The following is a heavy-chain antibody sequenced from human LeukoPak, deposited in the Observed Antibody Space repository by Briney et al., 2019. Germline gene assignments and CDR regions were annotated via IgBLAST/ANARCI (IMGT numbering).Heavy chain of an antibody. V-gene: IGHV3-23*01. J-gene: IGHJ4*02. CDR2: ISNSGETT. CDR3: ARGLWWSKYYFDY. CDR1: GFTFSYYA. Sequence: GGSLRLSCAASGFTFSYYAMSWVRQAPGKGLDFVSSISNSGETTNYADSVKGRFTISRDNSKNTLYLQMNSLRAEDTAVYYCARGLWWSKYYFDYWGQGTLVTVSS. D-gene: IGHD2-21*01.